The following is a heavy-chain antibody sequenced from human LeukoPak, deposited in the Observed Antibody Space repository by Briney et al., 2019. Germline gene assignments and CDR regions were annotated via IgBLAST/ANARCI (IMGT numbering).Heavy chain of an antibody. J-gene: IGHJ4*02. CDR1: GFTFSSFS. V-gene: IGHV3-48*04. CDR3: ARDVVPSAIGFYFDY. D-gene: IGHD2-2*02. CDR2: ILHNSATI. Sequence: GGSLRLSCAASGFTFSSFSMNWVRQAPGKGLEWLSYILHNSATIYYANSVKGRFTISRDNAKNSLYLQMNSLRAEDTAVYYCARDVVPSAIGFYFDYWGQGTLVTVSS.